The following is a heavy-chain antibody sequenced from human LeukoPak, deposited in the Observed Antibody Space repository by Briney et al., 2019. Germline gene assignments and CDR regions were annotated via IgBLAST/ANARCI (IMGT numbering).Heavy chain of an antibody. D-gene: IGHD3-16*02. Sequence: SETLSLTCTVSNYSISTDYYWGWIRQPPGKGLEWIGTMYHSGSTYYNPSLKSRVTISVDTSKNQFSLKLSSVTAADTAVYYCARYDVWGSYRAFDYWGQGTLVTVSS. CDR3: ARYDVWGSYRAFDY. V-gene: IGHV4-38-2*02. CDR2: MYHSGST. J-gene: IGHJ4*02. CDR1: NYSISTDYY.